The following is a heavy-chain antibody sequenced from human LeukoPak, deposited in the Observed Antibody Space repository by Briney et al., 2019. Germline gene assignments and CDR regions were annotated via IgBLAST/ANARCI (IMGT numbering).Heavy chain of an antibody. Sequence: GGSLRLSCAASGFTFSSYAMHWVRQAPGKGLEWVAVISYDGSNKYYADSVKGRFTIARDNSKNTLYLQMNSLRDEDTAVYYCARAIYDSSGFGDYWGQGTLVTVSS. CDR2: ISYDGSNK. CDR3: ARAIYDSSGFGDY. V-gene: IGHV3-30-3*01. CDR1: GFTFSSYA. D-gene: IGHD3-22*01. J-gene: IGHJ4*02.